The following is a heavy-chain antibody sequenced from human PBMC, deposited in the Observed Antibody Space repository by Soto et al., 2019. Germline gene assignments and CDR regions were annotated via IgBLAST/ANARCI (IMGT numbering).Heavy chain of an antibody. D-gene: IGHD2-15*01. CDR3: ARVDCSGGSCYSGYYYGMDV. V-gene: IGHV1-69*13. J-gene: IGHJ6*02. Sequence: SVKVSCKASGGTFSSYAISWVRQAPGQGLEWMGGIIPIFGTANYAQKFQGRVTITADESTSTAYMELSSLRSEDTAVYYCARVDCSGGSCYSGYYYGMDVWGQGTTVTVSS. CDR2: IIPIFGTA. CDR1: GGTFSSYA.